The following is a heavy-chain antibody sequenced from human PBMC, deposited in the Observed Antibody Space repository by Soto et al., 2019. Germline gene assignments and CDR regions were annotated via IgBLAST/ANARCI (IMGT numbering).Heavy chain of an antibody. CDR2: ISFDGNII. D-gene: IGHD3-9*01. J-gene: IGHJ4*02. Sequence: GGSLRLSCAASEFSFISYAMHWSRQAPGKGLEWVAVISFDGNIIQYADSVKGRFIISRDNSKNTLYLQMNSLRGEDTAVYYCARTFDTITYYFDYWGQGTLVPVSS. CDR1: EFSFISYA. CDR3: ARTFDTITYYFDY. V-gene: IGHV3-30*16.